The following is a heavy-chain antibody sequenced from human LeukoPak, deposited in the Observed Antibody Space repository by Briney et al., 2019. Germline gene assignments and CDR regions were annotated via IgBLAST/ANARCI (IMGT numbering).Heavy chain of an antibody. CDR3: ARDLRRVVVTANRTYYFDY. CDR2: ISYDGSNK. CDR1: GFTFSSYA. J-gene: IGHJ4*02. Sequence: PGRSLILSCAASGFTFSSYAMHWVRQAPGKGLEWVAVISYDGSNKYYADSVKGRFTISRDNSKNTLYLQMNSLRAEDTAVYYCARDLRRVVVTANRTYYFDYWGQGTLVTVSS. V-gene: IGHV3-30-3*01. D-gene: IGHD2-21*02.